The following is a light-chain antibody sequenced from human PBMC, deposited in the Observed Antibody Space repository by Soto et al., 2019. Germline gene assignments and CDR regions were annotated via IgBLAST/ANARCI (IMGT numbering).Light chain of an antibody. Sequence: DSQMTQSPSTLPASVGDRVTITCRASQSISSWLAWYQQKPGKAPKLLIYKASLLQSGVPSRFSGSGSGKDFTLTISSLQPEDFATYYCQQYDRYPVTFGGGTKVEVK. CDR3: QQYDRYPVT. V-gene: IGKV1-5*03. CDR2: KAS. CDR1: QSISSW. J-gene: IGKJ4*01.